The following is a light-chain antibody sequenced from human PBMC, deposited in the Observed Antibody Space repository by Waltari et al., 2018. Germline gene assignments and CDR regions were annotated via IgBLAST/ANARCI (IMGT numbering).Light chain of an antibody. CDR2: DAS. CDR3: QKYGTRPAT. J-gene: IGKJ1*01. Sequence: ELVLTQSPASLSLSPRDRATLSCRASQSVGRTLAWYQQRPGQAPRLLIYDASSRATGIPDRFSGSGSGTDFSLTISRLEPEDFAVYYCQKYGTRPATFGQGTKVEVK. CDR1: QSVGRT. V-gene: IGKV3-20*01.